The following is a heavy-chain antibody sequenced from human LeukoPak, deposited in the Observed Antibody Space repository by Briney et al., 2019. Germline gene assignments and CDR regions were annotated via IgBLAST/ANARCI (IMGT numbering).Heavy chain of an antibody. V-gene: IGHV3-33*01. CDR1: GFTFSSYG. D-gene: IGHD2-2*01. CDR3: ARDDKVGHTFDY. CDR2: IWYDGSNK. J-gene: IGHJ4*02. Sequence: GGSLRLSCAASGFTFSSYGMHCVRQAPGKGLEWVAVIWYDGSNKYYADSVKGRFTISRDNSKNTLYLQMNSLRAEDTAVYYCARDDKVGHTFDYWGQGTLVTVSS.